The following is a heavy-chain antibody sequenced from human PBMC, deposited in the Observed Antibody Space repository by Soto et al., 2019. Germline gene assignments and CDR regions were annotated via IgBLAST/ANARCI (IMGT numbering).Heavy chain of an antibody. CDR3: ARGGGESIAAHIYYYHGMDV. J-gene: IGHJ6*02. D-gene: IGHD6-6*01. CDR2: IIPIFGTA. V-gene: IGHV1-69*13. Sequence: SVKVSCKASGGTFSSYAISWVRQAPGQGLEWMGGIIPIFGTANYAQKFQGRVTITADESTSTAYMELSSLRSEDTAVYYCARGGGESIAAHIYYYHGMDVWGQGTTVTVSS. CDR1: GGTFSSYA.